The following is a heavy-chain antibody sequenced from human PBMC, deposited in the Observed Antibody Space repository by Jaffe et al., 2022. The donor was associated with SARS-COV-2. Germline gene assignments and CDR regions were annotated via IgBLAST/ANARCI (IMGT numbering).Heavy chain of an antibody. CDR3: ASPASWYRDTYYFDY. CDR2: ISYDGSNK. D-gene: IGHD2-2*02. J-gene: IGHJ4*02. Sequence: QVQLVESGGGVVQPGRSLRLSCAASGFTFSSYAMHWVRQAPGKGLEWVAVISYDGSNKYYADSVKGRFTISRDNSKNTLYLQMNSLRAEDTAVYYCASPASWYRDTYYFDYWGQGTLVTVSS. V-gene: IGHV3-30*04. CDR1: GFTFSSYA.